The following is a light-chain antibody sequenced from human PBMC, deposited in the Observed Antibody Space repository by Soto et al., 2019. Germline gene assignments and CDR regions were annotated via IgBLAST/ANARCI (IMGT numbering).Light chain of an antibody. CDR1: QSVSSY. J-gene: IGKJ4*01. CDR3: QQRSIWVS. CDR2: DAS. Sequence: EIVLTRSPATLSLSPGERATLSCRASQSVSSYLAWFQQKPDQAPRLLIYDASNRASGIPARFSGSGSGADFTLTINNLEPEYSALYYCQQRSIWVSFGGGNKVEIK. V-gene: IGKV3-11*01.